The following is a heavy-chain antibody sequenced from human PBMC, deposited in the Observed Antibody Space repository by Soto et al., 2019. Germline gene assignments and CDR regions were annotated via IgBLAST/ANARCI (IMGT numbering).Heavy chain of an antibody. CDR2: ISASVGST. J-gene: IGHJ4*02. D-gene: IGHD3-10*01. CDR1: GFPFSNYA. Sequence: HPGGSLRLSCAASGFPFSNYAMSLVRQAPGKGLEWVSAISASVGSTYYTDSVKGRFTISRDNSKNTLYLQMNSLRAEDTAVYYCAQGAQSYDYWGQRNSVAVSS. V-gene: IGHV3-23*01. CDR3: AQGAQSYDY.